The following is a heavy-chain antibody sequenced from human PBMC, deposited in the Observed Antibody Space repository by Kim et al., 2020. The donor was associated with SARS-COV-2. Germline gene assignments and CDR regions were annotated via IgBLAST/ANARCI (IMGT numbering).Heavy chain of an antibody. Sequence: GGSLRLSCAASGFTFSSYGMHWVRQAPGKGLEWVAAIRDNGGNTYYADSVKGRFTISRDNSKNTLYLQMNSLRAEDTAVYYCAKAHITMIVLSYGMDVWGQGTTVTVSS. D-gene: IGHD3-22*01. CDR1: GFTFSSYG. CDR3: AKAHITMIVLSYGMDV. CDR2: IRDNGGNT. J-gene: IGHJ6*02. V-gene: IGHV3-33*06.